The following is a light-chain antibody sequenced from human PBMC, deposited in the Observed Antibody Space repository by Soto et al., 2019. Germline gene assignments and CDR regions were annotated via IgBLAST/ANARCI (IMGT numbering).Light chain of an antibody. Sequence: ERMMTQSPATLSVSPGERATLSCRSSQSVSSNLAWYQQRAGRAPMLLIDGASTRATGIPVRLSGSVSGTEFTRAISNLQSEDFAVDHFQHLESWPPRMFSQGTKVDIK. J-gene: IGKJ1*01. CDR1: QSVSSN. CDR2: GAS. CDR3: QHLESWPPRM. V-gene: IGKV3-15*01.